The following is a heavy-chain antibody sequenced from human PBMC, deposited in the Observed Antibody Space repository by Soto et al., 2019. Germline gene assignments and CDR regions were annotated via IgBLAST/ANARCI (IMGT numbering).Heavy chain of an antibody. CDR3: ALLEGGPQGNFDY. CDR2: VASDGGNK. D-gene: IGHD3-10*01. J-gene: IGHJ4*02. CDR1: GFDCSNYA. Sequence: QVRLVESGGGVVQPGGSLRLSCAASGFDCSNYAMHWVRQAPGTGLEWVALVASDGGNKYYGDGVKGRFTISRDNSKSTLDLQMNSLRAEDTAVYFCALLEGGPQGNFDYWGQGILVTVSS. V-gene: IGHV3-30*03.